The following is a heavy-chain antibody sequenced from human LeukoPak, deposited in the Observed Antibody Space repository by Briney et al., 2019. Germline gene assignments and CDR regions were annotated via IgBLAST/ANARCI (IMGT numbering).Heavy chain of an antibody. CDR2: INPNSGGT. CDR3: ARTSHNGGLDY. Sequence: ASVKVSCKASGYTFTSYDINWVRQAPGQGLEWMGWINPNSGGTNYAQKFQGRVTMTRDTSISTAYMELSRLRSDDTAVYYCARTSHNGGLDYWGQGTLVTVSS. CDR1: GYTFTSYD. J-gene: IGHJ4*02. D-gene: IGHD1-14*01. V-gene: IGHV1-2*02.